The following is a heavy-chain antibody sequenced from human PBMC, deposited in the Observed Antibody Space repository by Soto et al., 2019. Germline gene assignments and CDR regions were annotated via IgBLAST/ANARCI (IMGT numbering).Heavy chain of an antibody. CDR2: IYYSGST. V-gene: IGHV4-31*03. Sequence: QVQLRESGPGLVKPSQTLSLNCTVSGGSISTSGYYWSWIRQHPGKGLDWIGYIYYSGSTYYNPSLKSRVTISVDTSKNQFSLKLSSVTAADTAVYYCARVREIIGDYWGQGVLVTVSS. J-gene: IGHJ4*02. D-gene: IGHD1-26*01. CDR1: GGSISTSGYY. CDR3: ARVREIIGDY.